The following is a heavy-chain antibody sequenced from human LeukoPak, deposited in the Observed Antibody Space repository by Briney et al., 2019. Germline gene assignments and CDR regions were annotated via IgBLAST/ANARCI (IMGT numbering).Heavy chain of an antibody. CDR3: ARDDVLGYCSSTSCQHYFDY. CDR1: GYTFTSYG. CDR2: ISAYNGNT. J-gene: IGHJ4*02. D-gene: IGHD2-2*01. V-gene: IGHV1-18*01. Sequence: ASVKVSCKASGYTFTSYGISWVRQAPGQGLEWMGWISAYNGNTNYAQKLQGRVTMTTDTSTSTAYMELRSLRSDDTAVYYCARDDVLGYCSSTSCQHYFDYWGQGTLVIVSS.